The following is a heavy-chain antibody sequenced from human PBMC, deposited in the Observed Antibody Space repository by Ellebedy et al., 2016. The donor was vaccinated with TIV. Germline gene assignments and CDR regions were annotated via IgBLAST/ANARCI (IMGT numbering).Heavy chain of an antibody. CDR3: AREYPASYHGSGSPLWY. V-gene: IGHV3-48*02. CDR2: ISSSSSTI. Sequence: GGSLRLXXAASGFTFSSYSMNWVRPAPGKGLEWVSYISSSSSTIYYADSVKGRFTISRDNAKNSLYLQMNSLRDEDKAVYYCAREYPASYHGSGSPLWYWGQGTLVTVSS. J-gene: IGHJ4*02. D-gene: IGHD3-10*01. CDR1: GFTFSSYS.